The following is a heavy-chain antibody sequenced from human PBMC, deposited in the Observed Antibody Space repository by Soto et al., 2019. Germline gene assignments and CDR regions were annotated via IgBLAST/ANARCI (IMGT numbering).Heavy chain of an antibody. D-gene: IGHD6-19*01. J-gene: IGHJ3*02. CDR1: GGSISNYF. CDR3: ARVGSSATDQWPTHDAPFDM. CDR2: IDYSGTT. Sequence: QVQLQESGPGLVKPSETLSLTCTVSGGSISNYFWSWIRQPPGKGLEWIGYIDYSGTTNDSPSLKSRLTISVDTSENQFSLKLSSVTAADTAVHYCARVGSSATDQWPTHDAPFDMWGQGTLVTVSS. V-gene: IGHV4-59*01.